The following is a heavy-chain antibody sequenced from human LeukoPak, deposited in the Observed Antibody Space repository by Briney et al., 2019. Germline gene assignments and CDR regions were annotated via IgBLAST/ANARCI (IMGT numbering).Heavy chain of an antibody. CDR3: ARYDSSGYGY. D-gene: IGHD3-22*01. J-gene: IGHJ4*02. CDR1: GYTFTSYD. V-gene: IGHV1-8*03. Sequence: GASVKVSCKASGYTFTSYDINWARQATGQGLEWMGWMNPNSGNTGYAQKFQGKVTITRNTSISTAYMELSSLRSEDTAVYYCARYDSSGYGYWGQGTLVTVSS. CDR2: MNPNSGNT.